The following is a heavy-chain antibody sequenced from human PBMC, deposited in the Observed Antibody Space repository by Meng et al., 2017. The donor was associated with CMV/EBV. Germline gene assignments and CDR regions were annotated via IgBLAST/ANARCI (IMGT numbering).Heavy chain of an antibody. CDR2: ITSRSGYR. D-gene: IGHD6-19*01. V-gene: IGHV3-21*01. CDR3: ARAGGAVAGRGSFDH. J-gene: IGHJ4*01. Sequence: SGVTFRTLGMGWVRQAPGKGLEWVASITSRSGYRFYADSVKGRFTIYRDNAKNLLFLQMNSLRANDTAVYYCARAGGAVAGRGSFDHWGLGTLVTVSS. CDR1: GVTFRTLG.